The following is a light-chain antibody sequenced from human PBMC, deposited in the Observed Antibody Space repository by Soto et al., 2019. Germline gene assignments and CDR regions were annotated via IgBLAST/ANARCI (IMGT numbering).Light chain of an antibody. J-gene: IGLJ1*01. CDR3: SAYAGSPYLYV. V-gene: IGLV2-8*01. CDR2: EVS. Sequence: QSVLTQPPSASGSPGQSVTISCTGTSFDVGGYNYVSWYQQHPGKAPQVPMYEVSKRPSGVPDRFSGSKSGNTASLTVSGLQAEDEADYYCSAYAGSPYLYVFGSGTKVTVL. CDR1: SFDVGGYNY.